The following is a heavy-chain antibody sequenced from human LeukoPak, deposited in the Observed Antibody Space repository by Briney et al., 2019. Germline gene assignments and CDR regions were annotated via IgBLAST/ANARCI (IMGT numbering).Heavy chain of an antibody. D-gene: IGHD3-22*01. J-gene: IGHJ6*02. CDR1: GGSISSSSYS. V-gene: IGHV4-39*07. Sequence: SETLSLTCTVSGGSISSSSYSWGWIRQPPGKGLEWIGSIYYSGSTYYNPSLKSRVTMSVDTSKNQFSLKLSSVTAADTAVYYCARWAYYYDSSGYYSVYGMDVWGQGTTVTVSS. CDR2: IYYSGST. CDR3: ARWAYYYDSSGYYSVYGMDV.